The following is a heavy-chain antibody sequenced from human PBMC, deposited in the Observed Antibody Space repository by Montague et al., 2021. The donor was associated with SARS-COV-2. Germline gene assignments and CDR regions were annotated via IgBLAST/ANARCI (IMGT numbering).Heavy chain of an antibody. V-gene: IGHV4-4*02. D-gene: IGHD1-26*01. Sequence: SESLSLTGTVSGGSVSSDNWWTWVRQPPGKGLEWIGEIYHSGTTNYNPSLQSRVTISGDKSRNHLSLNLRSVTAADTAMYYCALPLGGARFDPWGQGILVTVSS. J-gene: IGHJ5*02. CDR1: GGSVSSDNW. CDR2: IYHSGTT. CDR3: ALPLGGARFDP.